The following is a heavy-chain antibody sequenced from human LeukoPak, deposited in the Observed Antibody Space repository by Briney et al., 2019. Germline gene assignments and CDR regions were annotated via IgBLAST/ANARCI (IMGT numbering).Heavy chain of an antibody. J-gene: IGHJ4*02. V-gene: IGHV3-23*01. CDR3: AKDLGGEGGSGFPGQ. CDR2: ISGSGADT. Sequence: PGGSLRLSCAACGFAFSSYSMSWVRQAPGKGLEWVSAISGSGADTYYTDSVKGRFTISRDNSKTTLFLQMNSLRAKDTAIYYCAKDLGGEGGSGFPGQWGQGTLVTVSS. CDR1: GFAFSSYS. D-gene: IGHD3-10*01.